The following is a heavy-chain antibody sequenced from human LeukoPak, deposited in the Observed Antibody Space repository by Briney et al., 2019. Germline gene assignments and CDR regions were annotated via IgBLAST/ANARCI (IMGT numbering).Heavy chain of an antibody. J-gene: IGHJ3*01. Sequence: SETLSLTCTVSGGSISSYYWSWIRQPPGKGLEWIGYVYYSGSTNYNPSLKSRVTISVDTSKKQFSLKLSSVTAADTAVYYCARRCSSATCYTGAFWGQGTMVTVSS. V-gene: IGHV4-59*08. D-gene: IGHD2-2*02. CDR3: ARRCSSATCYTGAF. CDR1: GGSISSYY. CDR2: VYYSGST.